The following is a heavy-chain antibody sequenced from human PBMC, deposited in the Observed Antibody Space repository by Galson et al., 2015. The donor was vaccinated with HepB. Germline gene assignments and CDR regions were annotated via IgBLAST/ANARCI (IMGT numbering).Heavy chain of an antibody. J-gene: IGHJ5*02. CDR3: ARTVEPAANVGIVWLDP. D-gene: IGHD2-2*01. Sequence: SETLSLTCAVSGASITSDKWWSWVRQPPGKGLEWIGEIYHSGSTRYNPSLKSRVTISVAKSKKKFSLKLNSVTAADTAFYYCARTVEPAANVGIVWLDPWGQGKLVTVSS. CDR2: IYHSGST. CDR1: GASITSDKW. V-gene: IGHV4-4*02.